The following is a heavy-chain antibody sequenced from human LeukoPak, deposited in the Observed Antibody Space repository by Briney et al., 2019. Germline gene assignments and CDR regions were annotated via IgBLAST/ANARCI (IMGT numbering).Heavy chain of an antibody. CDR2: ISSSSSYI. J-gene: IGHJ6*03. V-gene: IGHV3-21*01. Sequence: GGSLRLSCAASGFTFSSYSMNWVRQAPGKGLEWVSSISSSSSYIYYADSVKGRFTISRDNAKNTLYLQMNSLRAEDTAVYYCARSGSYYYYMDVWGKGTTVTVSS. D-gene: IGHD1-26*01. CDR3: ARSGSYYYYMDV. CDR1: GFTFSSYS.